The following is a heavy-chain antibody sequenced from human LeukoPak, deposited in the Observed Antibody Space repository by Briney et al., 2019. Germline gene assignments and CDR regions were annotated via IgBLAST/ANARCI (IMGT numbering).Heavy chain of an antibody. CDR2: MNPNSGNT. J-gene: IGHJ5*02. D-gene: IGHD6-19*01. V-gene: IGHV1-8*01. Sequence: GASVKVSCKASGYTFTSYDINWVRQATRQGLEWMGWMNPNSGNTGYAQKFQGRVTMTRNTSISTAYMELSGLRSEDTAVYYCARGGSSGWYDNWFDPWGQGTLVTASS. CDR3: ARGGSSGWYDNWFDP. CDR1: GYTFTSYD.